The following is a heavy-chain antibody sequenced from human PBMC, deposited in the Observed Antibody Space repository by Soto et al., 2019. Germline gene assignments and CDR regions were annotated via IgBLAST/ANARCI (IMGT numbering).Heavy chain of an antibody. Sequence: ASVKVSCKASGYTFTSYGISWVRQAPGQGLEWMGWISAYNGNTNYAQKLQGRVTMTTDTSTSTAYMELRSLRSDDTAVYYCARGTIRFLEWLSPMGEFDPWSQGTLVTVSS. D-gene: IGHD3-3*01. J-gene: IGHJ5*02. CDR3: ARGTIRFLEWLSPMGEFDP. V-gene: IGHV1-18*01. CDR1: GYTFTSYG. CDR2: ISAYNGNT.